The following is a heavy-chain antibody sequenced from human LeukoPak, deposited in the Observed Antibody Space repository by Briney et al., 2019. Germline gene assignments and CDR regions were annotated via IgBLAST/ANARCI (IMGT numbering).Heavy chain of an antibody. Sequence: ASETLSLTCAVYGGSFSGYYWSWIRQPPGKGLEWIGEINHSGSTNYNPSLKSRVTISVDTSKNQFSLKLSSVTAADTAVYYCARASPRRRSGSYYNINYFDYWGQGTLVTVSS. D-gene: IGHD3-10*01. CDR1: GGSFSGYY. V-gene: IGHV4-34*01. CDR2: INHSGST. J-gene: IGHJ4*02. CDR3: ARASPRRRSGSYYNINYFDY.